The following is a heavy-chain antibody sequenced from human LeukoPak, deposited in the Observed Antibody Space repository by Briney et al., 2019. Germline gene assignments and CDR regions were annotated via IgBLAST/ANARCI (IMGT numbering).Heavy chain of an antibody. CDR2: IKHDGTVQ. J-gene: IGHJ4*02. V-gene: IGHV3-7*01. Sequence: PGGSLRLSCAASGFNFRYSWMAWVRHTPGKGLEWVANIKHDGTVQYYMNSVRGRFTISRDNAQNLLFLQMTALTAEDTVLYFCARNPLRTFDNWGQGTLVTVSS. D-gene: IGHD3-10*01. CDR3: ARNPLRTFDN. CDR1: GFNFRYSW.